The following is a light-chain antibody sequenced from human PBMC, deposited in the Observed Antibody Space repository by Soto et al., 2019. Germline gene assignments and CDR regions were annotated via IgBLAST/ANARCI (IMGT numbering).Light chain of an antibody. CDR2: FIS. CDR3: QQYNNWPLT. V-gene: IGKV1-39*01. CDR1: QPISSY. Sequence: DIEMTQSPSALTASXGDKVTITXXASQPISSYLNWYQHKPGEAPRLLIYFISRLQSGAPSRFSGSGSGTEFTLTISSLQSEDFAVYYCQQYNNWPLTFGQGTRLEIK. J-gene: IGKJ5*01.